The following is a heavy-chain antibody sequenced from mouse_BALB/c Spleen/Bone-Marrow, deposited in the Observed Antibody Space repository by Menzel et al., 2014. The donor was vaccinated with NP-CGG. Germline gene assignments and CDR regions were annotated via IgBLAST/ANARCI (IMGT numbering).Heavy chain of an antibody. D-gene: IGHD1-1*01. V-gene: IGHV1S81*02. CDR2: INPSNGGT. CDR1: GYTFSSYY. J-gene: IGHJ1*01. CDR3: TRSNYGYWYFDV. Sequence: QVQLQQSGAELVKSGASVKLSCKASGYTFSSYYMYWVKQRPGQGLEWIGEINPSNGGTKFNEKFKSKATLTVDKSSSTAYMQLSSLTSEDSAVYYCTRSNYGYWYFDVWGAGTTVTVSS.